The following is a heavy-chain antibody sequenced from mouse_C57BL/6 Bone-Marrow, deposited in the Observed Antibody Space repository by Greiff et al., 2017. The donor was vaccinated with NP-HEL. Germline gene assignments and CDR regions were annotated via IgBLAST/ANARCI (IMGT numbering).Heavy chain of an antibody. V-gene: IGHV2-2*01. CDR2: IWSGGST. CDR1: GFSLTSYG. J-gene: IGHJ3*01. D-gene: IGHD3-2*02. Sequence: VKLVESGPGLVQPSQSLSITCTVSGFSLTSYGVHWVRQSPGKGLEWLGVIWSGGSTDYNAAFISRLSISKDNSKSQVFFKMNSLQADDTAIYYCARKEDSSGYGAWFAYWGQGTLVTVSA. CDR3: ARKEDSSGYGAWFAY.